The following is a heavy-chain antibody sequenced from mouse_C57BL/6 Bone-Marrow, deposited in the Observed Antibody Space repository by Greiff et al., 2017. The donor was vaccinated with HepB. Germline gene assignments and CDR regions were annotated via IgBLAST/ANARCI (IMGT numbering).Heavy chain of an antibody. CDR3: ARGYYDSYAMDY. Sequence: EVMLVESGGGLVKPGGSLKLSCAASGFTFSSYAMSWVRQTPEKRLEWVATISDGGSYTYYPDNVKGRFTISRDNAKNNLYLQMSHLKSEDTAMYYCARGYYDSYAMDYWGQGTSVTVSS. J-gene: IGHJ4*01. D-gene: IGHD2-4*01. CDR1: GFTFSSYA. CDR2: ISDGGSYT. V-gene: IGHV5-4*03.